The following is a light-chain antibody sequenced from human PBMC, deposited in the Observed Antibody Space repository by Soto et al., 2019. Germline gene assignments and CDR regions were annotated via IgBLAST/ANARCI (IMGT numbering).Light chain of an antibody. CDR2: KAS. Sequence: MQMTQSLSTVSVSVVSRVTITCRASQTISSWLAWYQQKPGKAPKLLIYKASTLKSGVPSRFSGSGSGTEFTLTISSLQPDDFATYYCQHYNSYSEAFAQGTKVDIK. CDR1: QTISSW. V-gene: IGKV1-5*03. J-gene: IGKJ1*01. CDR3: QHYNSYSEA.